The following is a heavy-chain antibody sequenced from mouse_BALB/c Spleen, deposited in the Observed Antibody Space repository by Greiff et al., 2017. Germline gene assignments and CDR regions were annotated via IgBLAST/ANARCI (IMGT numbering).Heavy chain of an antibody. V-gene: IGHV5-15*02. CDR3: ARLKDYGYAMDY. Sequence: DVKLVESGGGLVQPGGSRKLSCAASGFTFSDYGMAWVRQAPGKGPEWVAFISNLAYSIYYADTVTGRFTISRENAKNTLYLEMSSLRSEDTAMYYCARLKDYGYAMDYWGQGTSVTVSS. D-gene: IGHD1-1*02. J-gene: IGHJ4*01. CDR1: GFTFSDYG. CDR2: ISNLAYSI.